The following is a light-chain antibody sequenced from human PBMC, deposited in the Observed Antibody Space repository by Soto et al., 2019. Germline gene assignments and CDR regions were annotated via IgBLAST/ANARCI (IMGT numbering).Light chain of an antibody. CDR1: AGAVNTGYF. Sequence: QAVVTKEPSLTVSPGGTVTLTCASSAGAVNTGYFPSWFQQKPGQATRALIHSTCKRHSWTPARFSGSLLGGKAALTLSDVQPEDEADYYCLLFYGGAKIFGEGTKLTVL. J-gene: IGLJ2*01. CDR3: LLFYGGAKI. CDR2: STC. V-gene: IGLV7-43*01.